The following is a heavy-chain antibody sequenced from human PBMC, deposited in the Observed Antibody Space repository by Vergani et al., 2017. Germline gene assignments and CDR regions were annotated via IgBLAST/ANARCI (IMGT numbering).Heavy chain of an antibody. D-gene: IGHD6-19*01. J-gene: IGHJ5*02. Sequence: EVQLVESGGGLVQPGGSLRLSCAASGFTVSSNYMSWVRQAPGKGLEWVSVIYSGGSTYYADSVKGRFTISRDNSKNTLYLQMNSLSAEDTAVYYCARAPGIAVAGRWFDPWGQGTLVTVSS. CDR3: ARAPGIAVAGRWFDP. CDR2: IYSGGST. CDR1: GFTVSSNY. V-gene: IGHV3-66*01.